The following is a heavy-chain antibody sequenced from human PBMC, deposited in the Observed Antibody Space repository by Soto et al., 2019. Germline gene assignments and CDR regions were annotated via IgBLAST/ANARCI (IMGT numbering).Heavy chain of an antibody. D-gene: IGHD4-17*01. CDR3: ARGSKGTTVTKPNYFYYYMDV. V-gene: IGHV4-39*07. CDR1: DGSISSSSYY. J-gene: IGHJ6*03. CDR2: IYYSGIT. Sequence: SEPLSLTCTVADGSISSSSYYWGWNRQPPGKGLEWIGSIYYSGITYYNPSLKSRVTVSVDTSKNQFSLTLRYVTAADTAVYYCARGSKGTTVTKPNYFYYYMDVWGKGTTVTVSS.